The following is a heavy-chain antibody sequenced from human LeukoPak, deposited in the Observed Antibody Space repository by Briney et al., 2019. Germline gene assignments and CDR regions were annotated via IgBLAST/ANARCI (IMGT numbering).Heavy chain of an antibody. CDR2: IYTSGST. D-gene: IGHD6-6*01. CDR3: AVRIAARPYAFDI. CDR1: GGSFGGYY. J-gene: IGHJ3*02. V-gene: IGHV4-59*10. Sequence: SETLSLTCAVYGGSFGGYYWSWVRQPAGKGLEWIGRIYTSGSTNYNPSLKSRVTMSVDTSKNQFSLKLSSVTAADTAVYYCAVRIAARPYAFDIWGQGTMVTVSS.